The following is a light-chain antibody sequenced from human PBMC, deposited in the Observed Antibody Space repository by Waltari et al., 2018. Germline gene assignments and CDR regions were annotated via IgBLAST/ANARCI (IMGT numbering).Light chain of an antibody. CDR2: GNS. CDR1: SSNIGAGFD. Sequence: QSVLTQPPSVSGAPGQTVTISCAESSSNIGAGFDVPWYQQLPGTAPKLLIYGNSNRPSGVPDRFSGSKSGTTASLAITGLQAEDEADYFCQSYDSSLSGVFGTGTKVTVL. CDR3: QSYDSSLSGV. J-gene: IGLJ1*01. V-gene: IGLV1-40*01.